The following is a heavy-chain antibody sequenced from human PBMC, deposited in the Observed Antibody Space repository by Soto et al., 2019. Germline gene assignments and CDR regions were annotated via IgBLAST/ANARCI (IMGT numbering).Heavy chain of an antibody. V-gene: IGHV1-3*01. CDR1: GYTFTSYA. D-gene: IGHD6-6*01. J-gene: IGHJ6*03. Sequence: SVKVSCKASGYTFTSYAMHWVRQAPGQRLEWMGWINAGNGNTKYSQKFQGRVTITRDTSASTAYMELSSLRSEDTAVYYCAREAAARGPYYYYYYMDVWGKGTTVTVSS. CDR2: INAGNGNT. CDR3: AREAAARGPYYYYYYMDV.